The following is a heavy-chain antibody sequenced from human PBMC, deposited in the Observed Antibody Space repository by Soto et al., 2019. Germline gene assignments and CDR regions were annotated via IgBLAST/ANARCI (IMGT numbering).Heavy chain of an antibody. Sequence: QVQLVESGGGVVQPGRSLRLSCAASGFTFGVFGMHWVRQAPGKGLEWVAVISNDGSRDYFADSVKGRFAISRDNSKNTLWLQMDRLRPEDTAVYYCTKESDHHFSTSKWGFDSCGQGTLVTVSS. CDR1: GFTFGVFG. CDR3: TKESDHHFSTSKWGFDS. CDR2: ISNDGSRD. V-gene: IGHV3-30*18. D-gene: IGHD1-26*01. J-gene: IGHJ4*02.